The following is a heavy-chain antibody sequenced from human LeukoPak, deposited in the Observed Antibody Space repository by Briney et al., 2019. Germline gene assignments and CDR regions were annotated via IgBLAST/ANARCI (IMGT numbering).Heavy chain of an antibody. V-gene: IGHV3-21*01. CDR1: GFTFSSYS. Sequence: GGSLRLSCAASGFTFSSYSMNWVRQAPGKGLEWVSSISSSSSYIYYADSVKGRFTISRDNAKNSLYLQMNSLRAEDTAVYCCAVFSLGSLFFDYWGQGTLVTVSS. D-gene: IGHD7-27*01. CDR2: ISSSSSYI. J-gene: IGHJ4*02. CDR3: AVFSLGSLFFDY.